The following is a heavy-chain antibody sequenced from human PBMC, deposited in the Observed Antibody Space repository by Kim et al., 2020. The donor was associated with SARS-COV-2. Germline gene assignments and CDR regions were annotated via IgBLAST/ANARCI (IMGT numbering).Heavy chain of an antibody. J-gene: IGHJ4*02. CDR1: GYTFTSYA. D-gene: IGHD2-21*01. V-gene: IGHV1-3*01. Sequence: ASVKVSCKASGYTFTSYAMHWVRQAPGQRLEWMGWINAGNGNTKYSQKFQGRVTITRDTSASTAYMELSSLRSEDTAVYYCARRPLPSDLWSTWGDPFDYWGQGTLVTVSS. CDR2: INAGNGNT. CDR3: ARRPLPSDLWSTWGDPFDY.